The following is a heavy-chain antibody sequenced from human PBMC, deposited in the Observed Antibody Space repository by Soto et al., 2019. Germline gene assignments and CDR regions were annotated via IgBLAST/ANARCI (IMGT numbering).Heavy chain of an antibody. V-gene: IGHV3-7*01. D-gene: IGHD3-3*01. CDR2: IKQDGSEK. Sequence: GGSLRLSCAASGFTFSSYWMSWVRQAPGKGLEWVANIKQDGSEKYYVDSVKGRFTISRDNAKNSLYLQMNSLRAEDTAVYYCARGTYYDFWSGYLVYYYYGMDVWGQGTTVTVSS. CDR3: ARGTYYDFWSGYLVYYYYGMDV. J-gene: IGHJ6*02. CDR1: GFTFSSYW.